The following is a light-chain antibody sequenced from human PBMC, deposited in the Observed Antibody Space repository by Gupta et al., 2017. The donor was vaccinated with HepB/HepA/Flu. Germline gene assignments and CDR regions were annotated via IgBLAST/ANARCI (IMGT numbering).Light chain of an antibody. CDR3: ATWDSSLGGGV. Sequence: QSILTQPPSASGTPGPRLTISCSGSSSNIGTNSVFWYQQLPGTAPKLVISRNNQRPSGVPDRFSGSKSGTSASLAISGLRSGDEADYYCATWDSSLGGGVFGGGTQVTVL. V-gene: IGLV1-47*01. CDR2: RNN. J-gene: IGLJ3*02. CDR1: SSNIGTNS.